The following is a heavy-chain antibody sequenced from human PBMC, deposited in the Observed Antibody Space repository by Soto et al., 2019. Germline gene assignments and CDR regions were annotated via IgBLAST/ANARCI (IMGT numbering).Heavy chain of an antibody. J-gene: IGHJ6*03. CDR3: ARATMTYYSYYMDV. D-gene: IGHD1-1*01. CDR1: GGFISGGGYY. Sequence: SETLSLTCTVSGGFISGGGYYWSWIRQLPGKGLEWIGHIYYSGSTHYNPSLQSRVTISLDTSENLLSLKMSSVTAADTGVYFCARATMTYYSYYMDVXGKGTTVTVSS. CDR2: IYYSGST. V-gene: IGHV4-31*03.